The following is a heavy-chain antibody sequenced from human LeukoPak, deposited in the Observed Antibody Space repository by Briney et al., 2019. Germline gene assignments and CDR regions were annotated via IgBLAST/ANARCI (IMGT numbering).Heavy chain of an antibody. CDR3: TKGPYYYDSSGYSRRWFDP. Sequence: GGSLRLSCAASGFTFSSYAMSWVRQAPGKGLEWVSRISGSGGRTYDADSVKGRFTISRDNSKNTLYLQMNSLIAEDTAVYYCTKGPYYYDSSGYSRRWFDPWGQGTLVTVSS. D-gene: IGHD3-22*01. CDR1: GFTFSSYA. CDR2: ISGSGGRT. J-gene: IGHJ5*02. V-gene: IGHV3-23*01.